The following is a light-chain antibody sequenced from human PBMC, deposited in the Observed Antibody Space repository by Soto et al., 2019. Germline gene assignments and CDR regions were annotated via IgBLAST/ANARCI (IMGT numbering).Light chain of an antibody. CDR1: QSVLFRSNNKNY. CDR3: QQCYSTPTWT. V-gene: IGKV4-1*01. Sequence: DIVMTQSPDSLAVSLGERATINCKSSQSVLFRSNNKNYLAWYQQKPGQPPKLLIYWASTRESGVPDRFSGSGSGTDFTLTISSLQAEDVAVYYCQQCYSTPTWTFGQGTKVEIK. CDR2: WAS. J-gene: IGKJ1*01.